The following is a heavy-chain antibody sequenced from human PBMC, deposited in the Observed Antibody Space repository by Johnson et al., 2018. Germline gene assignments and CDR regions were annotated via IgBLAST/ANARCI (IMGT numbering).Heavy chain of an antibody. Sequence: QVQLVESGAEVKKPGASVKVSCKTSGYTFTGYYLHWVRQAPGQGLEWMGWINPNSGGTKYAQKFQGRVTMTRDTSISTAYMELSRLRSDETAVYFCARELENVFDIWGQGTMVPVSS. CDR2: INPNSGGT. CDR1: GYTFTGYY. V-gene: IGHV1-2*02. J-gene: IGHJ3*02. CDR3: ARELENVFDI. D-gene: IGHD1-1*01.